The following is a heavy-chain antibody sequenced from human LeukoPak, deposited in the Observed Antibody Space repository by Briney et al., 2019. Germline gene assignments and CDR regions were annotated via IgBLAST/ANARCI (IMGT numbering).Heavy chain of an antibody. CDR2: ISGYKCYT. CDR1: GYTFTNYC. D-gene: IGHD1-1*01. V-gene: IGHV1-18*01. Sequence: ASVKVSCKASGYTFTNYCMMGVRQAPGQGLEGMGWISGYKCYTKYAQKFQGRVTMTTDTSTSRAYMEVRSRRSDDTAVYYCASGFLGGSNSNFDYWGPGTLVTVSS. CDR3: ASGFLGGSNSNFDY. J-gene: IGHJ4*02.